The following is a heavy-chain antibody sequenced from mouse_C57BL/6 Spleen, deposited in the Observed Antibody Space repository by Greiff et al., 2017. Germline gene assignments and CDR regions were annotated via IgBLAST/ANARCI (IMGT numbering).Heavy chain of an antibody. V-gene: IGHV1-22*01. Sequence: EVQLQQSGPELVKPGASVKMSCKASGYTFTDYNMHWVKQSHGKSLEWIGYINPNNGGTSYNQKFKGKATLTVNKSSSTAYMELRSLTSEDSAVYYCARIYYDYDDPSYYAMDYWGQGTSVTVSS. CDR3: ARIYYDYDDPSYYAMDY. CDR1: GYTFTDYN. J-gene: IGHJ4*01. CDR2: INPNNGGT. D-gene: IGHD2-4*01.